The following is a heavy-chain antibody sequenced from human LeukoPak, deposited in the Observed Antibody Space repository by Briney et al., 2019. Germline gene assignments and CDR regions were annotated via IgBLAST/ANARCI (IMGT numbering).Heavy chain of an antibody. V-gene: IGHV4-4*07. CDR2: IYTSGST. CDR3: ARDEPVYYDILTGTNWFDP. D-gene: IGHD3-9*01. Sequence: SETLSLTCAVYGGSFSGYYWSWIRQPPGKGLEWIGRIYTSGSTNYNPSLKSRVTMSVDTSKNQFSLKLSSVTAADTAVYYCARDEPVYYDILTGTNWFDPWGQGTLVTVSS. J-gene: IGHJ5*02. CDR1: GGSFSGYY.